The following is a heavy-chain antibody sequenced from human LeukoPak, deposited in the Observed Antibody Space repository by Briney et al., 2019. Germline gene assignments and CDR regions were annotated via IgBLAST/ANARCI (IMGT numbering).Heavy chain of an antibody. V-gene: IGHV4-39*01. Sequence: SETRARTCTVSGGSISSNNYYWGWIRQPPGKGLEWIGSIYYSGNTYYNPSLKSRVTISVDTSKNQFSLKLSSVTAADTAVYYCARLFSSSWYRGAFDLWGQGTMVTVSS. J-gene: IGHJ3*01. CDR2: IYYSGNT. D-gene: IGHD6-13*01. CDR3: ARLFSSSWYRGAFDL. CDR1: GGSISSNNYY.